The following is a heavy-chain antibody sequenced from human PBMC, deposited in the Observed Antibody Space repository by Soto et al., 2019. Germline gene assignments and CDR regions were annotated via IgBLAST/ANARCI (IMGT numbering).Heavy chain of an antibody. CDR1: GGSFSGYY. J-gene: IGHJ6*02. CDR2: INHSGST. CDR3: ARAEMRTHYYYYGMDV. V-gene: IGHV4-34*01. Sequence: SETLSLTCAVYGGSFSGYYWSWIRQPPGKGLEWIGEINHSGSTNYNPSLKSRVTISVDTSKNQFSLKLSSVTAADTAVYYCARAEMRTHYYYYGMDVWGQGTTVTVSS.